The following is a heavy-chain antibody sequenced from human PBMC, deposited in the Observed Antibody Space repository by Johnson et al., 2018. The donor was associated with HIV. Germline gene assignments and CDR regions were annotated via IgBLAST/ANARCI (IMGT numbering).Heavy chain of an antibody. CDR3: ARGGVGAGDAFDI. J-gene: IGHJ3*02. Sequence: AQLVESGGGLVQPGGSLRLSCAASGFTFSSYWMSWVRQAPGKGLEWVANIKQDGSEKYYVDSVKGRFTISRDNAKNSLYLQMNSLRAEDTAVYYCARGGVGAGDAFDIWGQGTMVTVSS. D-gene: IGHD1-26*01. CDR2: IKQDGSEK. V-gene: IGHV3-7*05. CDR1: GFTFSSYW.